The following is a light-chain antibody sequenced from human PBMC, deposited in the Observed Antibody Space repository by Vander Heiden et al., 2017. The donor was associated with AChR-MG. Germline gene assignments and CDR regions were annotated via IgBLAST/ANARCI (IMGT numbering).Light chain of an antibody. CDR3: QQRNNWT. Sequence: EIVLTQSPATLSLSPGERATLSCRASQSLSRYLAWYQQKPGQAPRLLIYDASNRATGIPAKFSGSGSGTDFTLTISSLEPEDFAVYYCQQRNNWTFGQGTRLEIK. CDR2: DAS. CDR1: QSLSRY. V-gene: IGKV3-11*01. J-gene: IGKJ2*01.